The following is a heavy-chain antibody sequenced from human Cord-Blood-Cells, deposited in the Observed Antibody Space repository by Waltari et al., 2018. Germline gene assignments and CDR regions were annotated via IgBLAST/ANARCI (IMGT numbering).Heavy chain of an antibody. J-gene: IGHJ4*02. CDR2: INHSGST. CDR1: GGSFGGDY. Sequence: QVQPQQWGAGLLKPPEPLSLTSAVYGGSFGGDYPIRIRQPPGKGLEWSGEINHSGSTNYNPSLKSRVTISVDTSKNQFSLKLSSVTAADTAVYDCARGCSSWFDYWGQGTLVTVSS. CDR3: ARGCSSWFDY. V-gene: IGHV4-34*01. D-gene: IGHD6-13*01.